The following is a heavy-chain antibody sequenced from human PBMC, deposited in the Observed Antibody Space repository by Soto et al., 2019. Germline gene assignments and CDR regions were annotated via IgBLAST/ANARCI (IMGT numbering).Heavy chain of an antibody. CDR2: IYYSGST. V-gene: IGHV4-31*03. D-gene: IGHD6-6*01. CDR1: GGSISSGGYY. CDR3: ARAGYSSSPTRIYYYYYYMDV. Sequence: SETLSLTCTVSGGSISSGGYYWSWIRQHPGKGLEWIGYIYYSGSTYYNPSLKSRVTISVDTSKNQFSLKLSSVTAADTAVYYCARAGYSSSPTRIYYYYYYMDVWGKGTTVTVSS. J-gene: IGHJ6*03.